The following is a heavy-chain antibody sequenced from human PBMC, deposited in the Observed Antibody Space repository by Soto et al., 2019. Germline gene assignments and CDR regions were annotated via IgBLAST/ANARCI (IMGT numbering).Heavy chain of an antibody. D-gene: IGHD6-13*01. J-gene: IGHJ5*02. CDR3: ARGLTPSPIAAADYNWFDP. V-gene: IGHV4-59*12. CDR2: IYYSGST. Sequence: SETLSLTCTVSNGSIIHYYWSWIRQPPGKGPEWIGYIYYSGSTNYNPSLKSRVTISVDTSKNQFSLKLSSVTAADTAVYYCARGLTPSPIAAADYNWFDPWGQGTLVTVSS. CDR1: NGSIIHYY.